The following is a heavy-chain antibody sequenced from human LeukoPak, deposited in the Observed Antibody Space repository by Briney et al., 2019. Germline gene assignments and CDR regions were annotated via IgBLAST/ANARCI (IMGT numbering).Heavy chain of an antibody. V-gene: IGHV4-34*01. Sequence: SETLSLTCAVYGGSFSGYYWSWIRQPPGKGLEWIGEINHSGSTNYNPSLKSRVTISVDTSKSQFSLKLSSVTAANTAVYYCARGRFDPWGQGTLVTVSS. CDR1: GGSFSGYY. CDR2: INHSGST. CDR3: ARGRFDP. J-gene: IGHJ5*02.